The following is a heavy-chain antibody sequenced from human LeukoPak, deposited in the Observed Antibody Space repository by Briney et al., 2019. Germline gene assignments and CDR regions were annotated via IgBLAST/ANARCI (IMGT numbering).Heavy chain of an antibody. CDR2: IRYDGSNK. CDR1: GFIFSDFG. CDR3: ANSLRGAFDI. V-gene: IGHV3-30*02. J-gene: IGHJ3*02. Sequence: GGSLRLSCAASGFIFSDFGMHWVRQAPGKGLEWVAFIRYDGSNKYYADSVKGRFTISRDNSKNTLYLQMNSLRAEDTAVYYCANSLRGAFDIWGQGTMVTVSS.